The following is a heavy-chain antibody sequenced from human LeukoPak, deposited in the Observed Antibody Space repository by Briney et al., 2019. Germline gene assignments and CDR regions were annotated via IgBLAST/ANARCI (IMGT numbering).Heavy chain of an antibody. CDR2: IYYSGST. J-gene: IGHJ4*02. D-gene: IGHD1-26*01. Sequence: SQTLSLTCTVSGGSISSGGYYWSWIRQHPGKGLEWIGYIYYSGSTYYNPSLKSRVTISVDKSKNQFSLKLSSVTAADTAVYYCASLGWEPTDPFDYWGQGTLVTVSS. V-gene: IGHV4-31*03. CDR3: ASLGWEPTDPFDY. CDR1: GGSISSGGYY.